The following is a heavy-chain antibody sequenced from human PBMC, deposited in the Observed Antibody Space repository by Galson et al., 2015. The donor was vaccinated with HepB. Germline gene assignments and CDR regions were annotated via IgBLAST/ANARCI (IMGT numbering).Heavy chain of an antibody. J-gene: IGHJ5*02. V-gene: IGHV1-58*02. CDR1: GFTFSTST. Sequence: SVKVSCKASGFTFSTSTMQWVRQARGQRLEWIGWIVVGSGNTNYAQKFQERVTITRDLSTRTAYMELSSLRSEDTAVYYCAADLQYHYDFLSGTTRGWFDPWGQGTLVTVSS. CDR2: IVVGSGNT. D-gene: IGHD3-3*01. CDR3: AADLQYHYDFLSGTTRGWFDP.